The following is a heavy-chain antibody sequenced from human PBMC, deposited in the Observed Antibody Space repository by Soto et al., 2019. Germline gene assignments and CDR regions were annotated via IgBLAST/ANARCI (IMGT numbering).Heavy chain of an antibody. D-gene: IGHD2-2*01. V-gene: IGHV1-46*01. Sequence: GASVKVSCKASGYTFTSYYMHWVRQAPGQGLEWMGIINPSGGSTSYAQKFQGRVTMTRDTSTSTVYMELSSLRSEDTAVYYCARDLGNIVVVPAAADYCGQGTLVTVSS. CDR1: GYTFTSYY. J-gene: IGHJ4*02. CDR2: INPSGGST. CDR3: ARDLGNIVVVPAAADY.